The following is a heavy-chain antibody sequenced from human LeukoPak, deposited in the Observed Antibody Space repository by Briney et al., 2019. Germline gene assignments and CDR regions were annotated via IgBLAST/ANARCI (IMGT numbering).Heavy chain of an antibody. CDR1: GYSFSSYW. CDR3: VRLVCSSTTCYVSRYNWFDP. J-gene: IGHJ5*02. CDR2: IYLGDSDT. Sequence: GESLKISCKASGYSFSSYWIGWVRQMPGKGLEWMGIIYLGDSDTRYSPSFQGQVTISADNSIRTAYLQWSSLKASDTAMYYCVRLVCSSTTCYVSRYNWFDPWGQGTLVTVSS. V-gene: IGHV5-51*01. D-gene: IGHD2-2*01.